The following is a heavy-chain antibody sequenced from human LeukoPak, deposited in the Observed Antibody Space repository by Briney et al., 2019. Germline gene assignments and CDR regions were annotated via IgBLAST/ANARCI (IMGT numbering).Heavy chain of an antibody. CDR1: GYTFISYD. V-gene: IGHV1-8*03. Sequence: ASVKVSCKASGYTFISYDVNWVRQVTGQGLEWMGWMNPNSGNTGYAQKFQGRVTITRNTSISTAFMELSSLRSEDTAVYYCARRAVGNSYYYSMDVWGKGTTVTVSS. J-gene: IGHJ6*03. CDR2: MNPNSGNT. D-gene: IGHD6-19*01. CDR3: ARRAVGNSYYYSMDV.